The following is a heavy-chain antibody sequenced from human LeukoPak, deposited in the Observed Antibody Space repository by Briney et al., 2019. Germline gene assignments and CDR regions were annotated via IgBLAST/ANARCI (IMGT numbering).Heavy chain of an antibody. CDR2: IYYSGST. J-gene: IGHJ5*02. V-gene: IGHV4-59*01. CDR1: GGSISSYY. D-gene: IGHD2-2*01. CDR3: ARGIEVVPAAMVIGWFDP. Sequence: SETLSLTCTVSGGSISSYYWSWIREPPGKGLEWIGYIYYSGSTNYNPSLKSRVTISVDTSKNQFSLKLSSVTAADTAVYYCARGIEVVPAAMVIGWFDPWGQGTLVTVSS.